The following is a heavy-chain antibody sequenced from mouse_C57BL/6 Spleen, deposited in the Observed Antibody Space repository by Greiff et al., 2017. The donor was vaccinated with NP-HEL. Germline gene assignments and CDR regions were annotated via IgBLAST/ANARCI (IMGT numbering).Heavy chain of an antibody. CDR2: IRSKSSNYAT. V-gene: IGHV10-3*01. D-gene: IGHD1-1*01. J-gene: IGHJ4*01. CDR3: VRDRGYYYGMDAMDY. Sequence: EAKLVESGGGLVQPKGSLKLSCAASGFTFNTYAMHWVRQAPGKGLEWVARIRSKSSNYATYYADSVKDRFTISRDDSQSMLYLQMDNLKTEDTARDYCVRDRGYYYGMDAMDYWGQGTSVTVSS. CDR1: GFTFNTYA.